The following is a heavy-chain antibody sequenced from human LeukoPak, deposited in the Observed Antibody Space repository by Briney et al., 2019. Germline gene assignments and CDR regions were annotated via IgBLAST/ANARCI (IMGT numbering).Heavy chain of an antibody. CDR2: IYYSGST. CDR1: GGSISSYY. V-gene: IGHV4-59*08. J-gene: IGHJ4*02. CDR3: ARNYDGSGYYLY. D-gene: IGHD3-22*01. Sequence: SETLSLTCTVSGGSISSYYWSWIRQPPGKGLEWIGYIYYSGSTNYNPSLKSRVTISVDTSKKQFSLKLTSVTAADTAVYYWARNYDGSGYYLYWGQGTLVTVSS.